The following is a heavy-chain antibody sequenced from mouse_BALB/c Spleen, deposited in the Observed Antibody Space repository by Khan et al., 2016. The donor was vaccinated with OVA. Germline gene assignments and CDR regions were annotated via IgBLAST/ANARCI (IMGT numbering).Heavy chain of an antibody. J-gene: IGHJ4*01. CDR2: IWSDGST. D-gene: IGHD2-10*01. CDR3: ARQPYYHYNIMDY. V-gene: IGHV2-6-1*01. CDR1: GFSLTNYG. Sequence: QVQLKQSGPGLVAPSQSLSITCTISGFSLTNYGVHWVRQPPGKGLEWLVVIWSDGSTTYNSALKSRLTISKDNSKSQVFLKMNSLQTDDTAMYFCARQPYYHYNIMDYWGQGTSVT.